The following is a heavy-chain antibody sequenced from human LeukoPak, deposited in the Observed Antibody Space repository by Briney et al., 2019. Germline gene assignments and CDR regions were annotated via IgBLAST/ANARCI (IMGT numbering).Heavy chain of an antibody. Sequence: ASVKVSCKASGGTFSSYAISWVRQAPGQGLEWMGGIIPIFGTANYAQKFQGRVTITADESTSTAYMELSSLRSEDTAVYYCARVGGVIVHRAFDIWGQGTMVTVSS. J-gene: IGHJ3*02. CDR3: ARVGGVIVHRAFDI. CDR2: IIPIFGTA. D-gene: IGHD3-16*02. V-gene: IGHV1-69*13. CDR1: GGTFSSYA.